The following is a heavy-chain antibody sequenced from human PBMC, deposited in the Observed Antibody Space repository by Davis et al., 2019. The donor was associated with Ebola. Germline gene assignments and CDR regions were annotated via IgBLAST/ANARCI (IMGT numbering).Heavy chain of an antibody. D-gene: IGHD3-22*01. CDR3: ASPNSSGYLAFDI. CDR1: GGSISSSSYY. CDR2: IYYSGST. Sequence: SETLSLTCTVSGGSISSSSYYWGWSRQPPGKGLEWIGSIYYSGSTYYNPSLKSRVTISVDTSKNQFSLKLSSVTAADTAVYYCASPNSSGYLAFDIWGQGTMVTVSS. J-gene: IGHJ3*02. V-gene: IGHV4-39*01.